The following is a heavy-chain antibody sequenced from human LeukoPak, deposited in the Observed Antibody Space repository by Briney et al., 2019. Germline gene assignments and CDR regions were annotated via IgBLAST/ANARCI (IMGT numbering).Heavy chain of an antibody. CDR3: ASPNWGSDAFDI. D-gene: IGHD7-27*01. CDR1: GGSISGSSYY. V-gene: IGHV4-39*01. CDR2: IYYSGST. J-gene: IGHJ3*02. Sequence: PSETLSLTCTVSGGSISGSSYYWGWIRQPPGKGLEWIGSIYYSGSTYYNPSLKSRVTISVDTSKNQFSLKLSSVTAADTAVYYCASPNWGSDAFDIWGQGTMVTVSS.